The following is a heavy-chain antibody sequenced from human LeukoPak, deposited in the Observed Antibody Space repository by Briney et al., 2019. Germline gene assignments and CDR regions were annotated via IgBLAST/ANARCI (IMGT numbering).Heavy chain of an antibody. J-gene: IGHJ4*02. CDR1: GYSISTGYY. CDR2: IYHSGKT. Sequence: SETLSPTCNVSGYSISTGYYWVWIRQPPGKGLEWIGSIYHSGKTYYNPSLKSRVTISIDTPKNQFSVKLTSVTAADTAVYYCARGPGYGSGSYYCDYWGQGTPVTVSS. D-gene: IGHD3-10*01. V-gene: IGHV4-38-2*02. CDR3: ARGPGYGSGSYYCDY.